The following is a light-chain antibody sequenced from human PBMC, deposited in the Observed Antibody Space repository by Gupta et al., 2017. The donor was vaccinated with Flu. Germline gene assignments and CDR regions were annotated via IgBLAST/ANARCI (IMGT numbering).Light chain of an antibody. CDR2: DAS. CDR1: QSVVNY. CDR3: QKRIKWPPYT. Sequence: DTVLTQSPATLSLSPGERATLSCRSSQSVVNYLAWYQQKPGQTPQLLIYDASNRATGIPARFSGSGSGTDFTLTISSLEPEDFGVYYCQKRIKWPPYTFGQGTKLEIK. V-gene: IGKV3-11*01. J-gene: IGKJ2*01.